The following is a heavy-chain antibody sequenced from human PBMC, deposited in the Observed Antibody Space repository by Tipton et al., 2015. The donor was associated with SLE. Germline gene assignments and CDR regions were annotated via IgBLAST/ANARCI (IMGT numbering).Heavy chain of an antibody. CDR2: INHSGST. CDR3: AREDGGKAYFDY. V-gene: IGHV4-34*01. D-gene: IGHD4-23*01. Sequence: LRLSCAVYGGSFSGYYWSWIRQPPGKGLEWIGEINHSGSTNHNPSLKSRVTISVDTSKNQFSLKLSSVTAADTAVYYCAREDGGKAYFDYWGQGTLVTVSS. CDR1: GGSFSGYY. J-gene: IGHJ4*02.